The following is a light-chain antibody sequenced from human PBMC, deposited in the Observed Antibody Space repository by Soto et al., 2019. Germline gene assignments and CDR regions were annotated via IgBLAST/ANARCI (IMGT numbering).Light chain of an antibody. CDR1: QSVSSTY. CDR3: QHYGSSRWT. CDR2: GAS. V-gene: IGKV3-20*01. J-gene: IGKJ1*01. Sequence: EMVLTQSPGTLSLSPGERATLSCRASQSVSSTYLAWYQKKSGQAPRLLIYGASTRATGLPDRFSGSGSGTDFTLTISRMEPEDFAVYYCQHYGSSRWTFGQGTKVEIK.